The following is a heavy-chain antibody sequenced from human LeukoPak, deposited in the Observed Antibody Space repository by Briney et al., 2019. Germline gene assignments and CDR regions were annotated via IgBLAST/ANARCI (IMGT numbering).Heavy chain of an antibody. J-gene: IGHJ4*02. Sequence: GASVKVSCKVSGYTLTELSMHWVRQAPGKGLEWVGGFDPEDGETIYAQKFQGRVTMTEDTSTDTAHMELSSLRSEDTAVYYCATVSSGWYIELDYWGQGTLVTVSS. CDR1: GYTLTELS. V-gene: IGHV1-24*01. D-gene: IGHD6-19*01. CDR3: ATVSSGWYIELDY. CDR2: FDPEDGET.